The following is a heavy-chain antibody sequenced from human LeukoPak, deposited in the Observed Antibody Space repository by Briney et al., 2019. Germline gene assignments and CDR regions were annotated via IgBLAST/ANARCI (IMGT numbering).Heavy chain of an antibody. J-gene: IGHJ4*02. Sequence: ASQTLSLTCTVSSGSISSGDYYWSWIRQPPGKGLEWFGYVYYSGSTYYNPSLKSRVTMSIDTSKNQFSLKLSSVTAADTAVYHCARDRRYCGGGTCYSGRVDYWGQGTLVTVSS. CDR2: VYYSGST. V-gene: IGHV4-30-4*01. CDR1: SGSISSGDYY. D-gene: IGHD2-15*01. CDR3: ARDRRYCGGGTCYSGRVDY.